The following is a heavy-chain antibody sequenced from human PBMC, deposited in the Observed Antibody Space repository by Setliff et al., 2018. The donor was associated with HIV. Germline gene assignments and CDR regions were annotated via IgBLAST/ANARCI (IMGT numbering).Heavy chain of an antibody. J-gene: IGHJ4*02. Sequence: SETLSLTCAVSGYSIGSGSFWGWIRQHPGKGLEWIATIPHNGGTYYNPDPSLTGRVTRSVDTPKNQFSLKLAFVTAADTAVYYCVRYSTLTTNFDYWGQGTLVTVSS. CDR2: IPHNGGT. CDR1: GYSIGSGSF. D-gene: IGHD4-17*01. V-gene: IGHV4-38-2*01. CDR3: VRYSTLTTNFDY.